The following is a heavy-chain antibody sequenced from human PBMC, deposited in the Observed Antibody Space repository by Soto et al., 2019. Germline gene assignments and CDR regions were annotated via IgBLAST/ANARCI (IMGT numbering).Heavy chain of an antibody. V-gene: IGHV1-18*01. CDR1: GYTFTSYG. D-gene: IGHD2-2*01. CDR3: AREKKVPAAMSDYYYYMDV. Sequence: ASVKVSCKASGYTFTSYGISWVRQAPGQGLEWMGWISAYNGNTNYAQKLQGRVTMTTDTSTSTAYMELRSLRSDDTAVYYCAREKKVPAAMSDYYYYMDVWGKGTKVTVSS. CDR2: ISAYNGNT. J-gene: IGHJ6*03.